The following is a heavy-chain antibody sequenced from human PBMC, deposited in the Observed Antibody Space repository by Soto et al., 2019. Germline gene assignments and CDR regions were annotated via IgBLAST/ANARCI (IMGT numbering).Heavy chain of an antibody. J-gene: IGHJ1*01. V-gene: IGHV4-30-4*01. CDR2: ISYSGSP. CDR3: ARGWDF. Sequence: TLTLTCTVSGVSVSRDYQWIWIRQPPVKGLEWIGHISYSGSPYYHPSLRSRLSISVDTSKNQFSLKVKSVTAADTAVYHCARGWDFWGQGTLVTVSS. D-gene: IGHD1-26*01. CDR1: GVSVSRDYQ.